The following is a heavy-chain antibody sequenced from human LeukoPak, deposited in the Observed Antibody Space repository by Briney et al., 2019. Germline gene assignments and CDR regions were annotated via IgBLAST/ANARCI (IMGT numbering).Heavy chain of an antibody. Sequence: PGRSLRLSCAASGFTFDDYAMHWVRQAPGKGLEWVSGISWNSGSIGYADSVKGRFTISRDNAKNSLYLQMNSLRAEDMALYYCAKGRGYYYDSSGYDGWGQGTLVTVSS. V-gene: IGHV3-9*03. CDR2: ISWNSGSI. D-gene: IGHD3-22*01. CDR1: GFTFDDYA. CDR3: AKGRGYYYDSSGYDG. J-gene: IGHJ4*02.